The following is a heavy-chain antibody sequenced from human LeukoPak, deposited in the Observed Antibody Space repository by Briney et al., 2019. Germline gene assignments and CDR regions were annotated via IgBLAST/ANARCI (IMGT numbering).Heavy chain of an antibody. Sequence: SETLSLTCTVSGGSISSYYWSWIRQPPGKGLEWIGNVHYSGTANYNPSLESRAAIFVATSKNQFSLNLTSLVAADTAIYYCARVDWGYSSFDYWGQGTPVTVSS. CDR2: VHYSGTA. V-gene: IGHV4-59*01. CDR3: ARVDWGYSSFDY. D-gene: IGHD5-18*01. J-gene: IGHJ4*02. CDR1: GGSISSYY.